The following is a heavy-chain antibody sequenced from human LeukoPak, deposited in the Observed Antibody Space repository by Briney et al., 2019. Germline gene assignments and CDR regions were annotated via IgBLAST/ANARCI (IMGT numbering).Heavy chain of an antibody. Sequence: SETLSLTCAVYGGSFSGYYWSWIRQPPGKGLEWIGEINHSGSTNYNPSLKSRVTISVDTSKNQSSLKLSSVTAADTAVYYCARLSYYDSSGYYRGPNWFDPWGQGTLVTVSS. CDR1: GGSFSGYY. D-gene: IGHD3-22*01. CDR2: INHSGST. J-gene: IGHJ5*02. V-gene: IGHV4-34*01. CDR3: ARLSYYDSSGYYRGPNWFDP.